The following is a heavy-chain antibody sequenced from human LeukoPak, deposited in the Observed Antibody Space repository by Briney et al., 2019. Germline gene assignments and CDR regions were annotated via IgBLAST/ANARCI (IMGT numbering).Heavy chain of an antibody. CDR3: ARPQGGTTRFHGMDV. CDR1: GFTFRNYW. Sequence: PGGSLRLSCAASGFTFRNYWMHWVRQAPGKGLVWVSRVNIDGTIITYADSVKGRFTISRDNAKNTLYLQMNSLGAEDTAGYYCARPQGGTTRFHGMDVWGQGITVTVS. J-gene: IGHJ6*02. V-gene: IGHV3-74*03. D-gene: IGHD2-2*01. CDR2: VNIDGTII.